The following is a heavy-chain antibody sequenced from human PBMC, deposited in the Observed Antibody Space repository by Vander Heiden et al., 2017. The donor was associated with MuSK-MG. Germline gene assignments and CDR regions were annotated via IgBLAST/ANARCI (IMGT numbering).Heavy chain of an antibody. CDR2: ISSSSSDI. Sequence: VQLVESGGGLVKPGGSLRLSCPASGFPFSSYSMNWVRQAQGKGLEWVSAISSSSSDIYYADSVKGRFTISRDNAKNSLYLQMNSLRAEDTAVYYCARAEGQQLVPLDYWGQGTLVTVSS. CDR1: GFPFSSYS. CDR3: ARAEGQQLVPLDY. J-gene: IGHJ4*02. V-gene: IGHV3-21*01. D-gene: IGHD6-13*01.